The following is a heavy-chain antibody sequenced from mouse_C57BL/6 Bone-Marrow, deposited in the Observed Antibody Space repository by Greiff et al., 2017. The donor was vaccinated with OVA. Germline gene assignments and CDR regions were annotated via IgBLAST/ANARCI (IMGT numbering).Heavy chain of an antibody. CDR3: AREGDILRFDY. V-gene: IGHV1-82*01. Sequence: VKVVESGPELVKPGASVKISCKASGYAFSSSWMNWVKQRPGKGLEWIGRIYPGDGDTNYNGKFKGKATLTVDKSSSTAYMQLSSLTSEDSAVYYCAREGDILRFDYWGQGTTLTVSS. CDR2: IYPGDGDT. D-gene: IGHD3-3*01. CDR1: GYAFSSSW. J-gene: IGHJ2*01.